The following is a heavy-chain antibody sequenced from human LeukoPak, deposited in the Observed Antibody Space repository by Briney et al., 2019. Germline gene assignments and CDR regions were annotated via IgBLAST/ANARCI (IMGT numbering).Heavy chain of an antibody. V-gene: IGHV3-30-3*01. CDR2: ISYDGSNK. J-gene: IGHJ4*02. CDR3: ARAQRDY. D-gene: IGHD5-24*01. CDR1: GFTFSSYA. Sequence: GGSLRLAGAASGFTFSSYAMHRVRQAPGKGLEWVAVISYDGSNKYYADSVKGRFTISRDNSKNTLYLQMNSLRAEDTAVYYCARAQRDYWGQGTLVTVSS.